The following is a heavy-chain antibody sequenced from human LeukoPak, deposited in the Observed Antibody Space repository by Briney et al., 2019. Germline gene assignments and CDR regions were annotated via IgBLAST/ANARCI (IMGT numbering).Heavy chain of an antibody. J-gene: IGHJ4*02. Sequence: GGSLRLSCAASGVTFSSYSMNWVRQAPGKGLEWVSSISSSSSYIYYADSVKGRFTISRDNAKNSLYLQMNSLRAEDTAVYYCARGFYCSGGSCYSVDYWGQGTLVTVSS. D-gene: IGHD2-15*01. CDR1: GVTFSSYS. V-gene: IGHV3-21*01. CDR2: ISSSSSYI. CDR3: ARGFYCSGGSCYSVDY.